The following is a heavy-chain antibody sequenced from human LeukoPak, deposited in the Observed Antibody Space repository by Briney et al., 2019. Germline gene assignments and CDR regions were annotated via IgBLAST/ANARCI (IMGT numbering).Heavy chain of an antibody. V-gene: IGHV1-18*01. CDR1: GGSFSSYA. CDR2: ISAYNGYT. CDR3: ARAGWYELPRYAFDI. D-gene: IGHD6-19*01. Sequence: ASVKVSCKASGGSFSSYAISWVRQAPGQGLEWMGWISAYNGYTNYAQKLQGRVTITTDTSTSTAYMELRSLRSDDTAVYYCARAGWYELPRYAFDIWGQGTMVTVSS. J-gene: IGHJ3*02.